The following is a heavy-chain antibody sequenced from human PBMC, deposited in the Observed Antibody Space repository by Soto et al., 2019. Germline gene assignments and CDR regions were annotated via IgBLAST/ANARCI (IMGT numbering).Heavy chain of an antibody. CDR3: AGRSGSSDY. CDR2: ISYDEIDK. V-gene: IGHV3-30*04. CDR1: GFTFSNYT. D-gene: IGHD3-10*01. J-gene: IGHJ4*02. Sequence: CLRLSCAASGFTFSNYTMHWVRQAPAKGLEWVALISYDEIDKYYADAVKGRFTISRDNSKNTLYLQMDSLRAEDTAVYYCAGRSGSSDYWGQGTLVTVSS.